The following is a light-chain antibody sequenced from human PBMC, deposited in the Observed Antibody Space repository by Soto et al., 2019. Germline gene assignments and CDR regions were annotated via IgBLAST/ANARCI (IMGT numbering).Light chain of an antibody. Sequence: QSVLTQPASVSGSPGQSITISCTGTSSDVGGYNYVSWYQQHPGKAPKLMIYDVSNRPSGVSNRFSGSKSGNTASLTISGLQAEDEADYYCSSYTSSSTQVFGGGTQLTV. CDR2: DVS. CDR1: SSDVGGYNY. CDR3: SSYTSSSTQV. J-gene: IGLJ2*01. V-gene: IGLV2-14*01.